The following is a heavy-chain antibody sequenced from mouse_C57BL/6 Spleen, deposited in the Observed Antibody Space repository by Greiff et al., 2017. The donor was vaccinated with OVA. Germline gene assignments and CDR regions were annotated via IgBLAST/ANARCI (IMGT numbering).Heavy chain of an antibody. CDR1: GFTFSSYG. Sequence: EVQGVESGGDLVKPGGSLKLSCAASGFTFSSYGMSWVRQTPDKRLEWVATISSGGSYTYYPDSVKGRFTISRDNAKNTLYLQMSSLKSEDTAMYNCARLDGYYWGQGTTLTVSS. V-gene: IGHV5-6*01. D-gene: IGHD2-3*01. CDR3: ARLDGYY. J-gene: IGHJ2*01. CDR2: ISSGGSYT.